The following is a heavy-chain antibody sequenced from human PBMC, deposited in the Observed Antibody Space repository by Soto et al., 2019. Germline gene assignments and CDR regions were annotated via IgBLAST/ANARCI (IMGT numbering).Heavy chain of an antibody. D-gene: IGHD3-10*01. CDR3: ARFSYGSGLSGNAFDI. V-gene: IGHV4-31*03. CDR1: GGSINSSSYF. J-gene: IGHJ3*02. CDR2: IYYSGST. Sequence: SETLSLTCSVSGGSINSSSYFWGWVRQHPGKGLEWIGYIYYSGSTYYNPSLKSRVTISVDTSKNQFSLKLSSVTAADTAVYYCARFSYGSGLSGNAFDIWGQGTMVTVSS.